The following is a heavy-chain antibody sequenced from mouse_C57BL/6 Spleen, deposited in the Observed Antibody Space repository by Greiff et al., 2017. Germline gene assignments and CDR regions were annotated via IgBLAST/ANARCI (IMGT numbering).Heavy chain of an antibody. D-gene: IGHD2-4*01. CDR1: GYTFTSYW. V-gene: IGHV1-55*01. CDR3: ARNENYDYQFAY. Sequence: VQLQQPGAELVKPGASVKMSCKASGYTFTSYWITWVKQRPGQGLEWIGDIYPGSGSTNYNEKFTSKAILTVDTSYSTACMQLSRLTSEDSAGYYCARNENYDYQFAYWGQGTLVTVAA. CDR2: IYPGSGST. J-gene: IGHJ3*01.